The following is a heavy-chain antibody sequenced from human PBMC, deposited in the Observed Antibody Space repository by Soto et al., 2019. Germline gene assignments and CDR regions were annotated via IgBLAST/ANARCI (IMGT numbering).Heavy chain of an antibody. CDR1: GFSFSSYW. J-gene: IGHJ4*02. CDR3: ARGEGY. CDR2: IRQDGSEG. V-gene: IGHV3-7*03. Sequence: EVQLVESGGGLVQPGGSLRLSCTASGFSFSSYWMTWVRQAPGKGLEWVANIRQDGSEGNYVDSVKGRFTISRDNAKNSLYLQMNTLRAEDTGVYYCARGEGYWGQGTLVTVSS.